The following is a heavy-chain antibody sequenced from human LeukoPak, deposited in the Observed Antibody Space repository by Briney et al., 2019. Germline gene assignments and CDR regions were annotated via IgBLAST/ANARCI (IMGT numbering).Heavy chain of an antibody. D-gene: IGHD1-26*01. CDR2: ISSSSSYI. V-gene: IGHV3-21*01. CDR3: ARLWELPEDFDH. J-gene: IGHJ4*02. CDR1: GFTFSSYS. Sequence: PGGSLRLSCAASGFTFSSYSMTWVRQAPGKGLEWVSSISSSSSYIYYADSVKGRFTISRDNAKNSLYLQMNSLRAEDTAVYYCARLWELPEDFDHWGQGTLVTVSS.